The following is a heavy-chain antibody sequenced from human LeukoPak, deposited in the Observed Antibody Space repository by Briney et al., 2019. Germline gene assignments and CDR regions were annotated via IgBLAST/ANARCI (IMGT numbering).Heavy chain of an antibody. CDR1: GFTFSSYA. CDR2: ISGSGGST. J-gene: IGHJ6*03. D-gene: IGHD3-3*01. V-gene: IGHV3-23*01. Sequence: GSLRLSCAASGFTFSSYAMSWVRQAPGKGLEWVSAISGSGGSTYYADSVKGRFTISRDNSKNTLYLQMNSLRAEDTAVYYCAKVPHLFGVVMYYMDVWGKGTTVTVSS. CDR3: AKVPHLFGVVMYYMDV.